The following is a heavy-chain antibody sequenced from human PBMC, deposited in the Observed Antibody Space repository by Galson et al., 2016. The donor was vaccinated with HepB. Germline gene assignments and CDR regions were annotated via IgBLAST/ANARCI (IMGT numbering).Heavy chain of an antibody. CDR3: ARCLRGRGGPEGLLDP. D-gene: IGHD3-10*01. Sequence: ETLSLTCAVSGGSLSDNYWSWIRQPPGKELEWIAEINHSGSTNYKPSLKSRVTMSVDTAKNQVSLKLRSVTAADTAVYYCARCLRGRGGPEGLLDPWGQGILVTVSS. CDR1: GGSLSDNY. CDR2: INHSGST. V-gene: IGHV4-34*01. J-gene: IGHJ5*02.